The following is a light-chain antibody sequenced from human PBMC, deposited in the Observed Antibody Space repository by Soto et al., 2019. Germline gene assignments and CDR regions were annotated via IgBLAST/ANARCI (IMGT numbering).Light chain of an antibody. V-gene: IGKV3-15*01. CDR1: QSVSSN. Sequence: EIVLTQSPATLSLSPGERATLSCRASQSVSSNLAWYQQKPGQAPRLLIYGASTRATGIPARFSGSGSGTEFTLTISSLQSEDFAVYYCQQHNNWPQTFGQGTKVDIK. CDR2: GAS. CDR3: QQHNNWPQT. J-gene: IGKJ1*01.